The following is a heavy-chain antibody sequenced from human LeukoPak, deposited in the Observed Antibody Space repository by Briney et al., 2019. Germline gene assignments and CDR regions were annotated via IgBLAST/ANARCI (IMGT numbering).Heavy chain of an antibody. Sequence: PGGSLRLSCAASGFTFSSYGMHWVRQAPGKGLEWVAFIRYDGSNKYYADSVKGRFTISRDNSKNSLYLQMNSLRAEDTAVYYCARDRTPMYYYDSSGYHDYWGQGTLVTVSS. CDR2: IRYDGSNK. CDR3: ARDRTPMYYYDSSGYHDY. J-gene: IGHJ4*02. D-gene: IGHD3-22*01. CDR1: GFTFSSYG. V-gene: IGHV3-30*02.